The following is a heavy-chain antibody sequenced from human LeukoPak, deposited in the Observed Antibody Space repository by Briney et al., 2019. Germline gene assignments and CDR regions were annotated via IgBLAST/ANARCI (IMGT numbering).Heavy chain of an antibody. CDR2: IRYDGSNK. V-gene: IGHV3-30*02. J-gene: IGHJ1*01. CDR3: AKDVVTAILEDFQR. Sequence: GGSLRLSCAASGFTFSSYGMHWVRQAPGKGLEWVAFIRYDGSNKYYADSVKGRFTISRDNSKNTLYLQMNSLRAEDTAVYYCAKDVVTAILEDFQRWGQGTLVTVSS. CDR1: GFTFSSYG. D-gene: IGHD2-21*02.